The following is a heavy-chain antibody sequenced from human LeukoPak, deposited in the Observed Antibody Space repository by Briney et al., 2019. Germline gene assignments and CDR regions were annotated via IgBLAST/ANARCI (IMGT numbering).Heavy chain of an antibody. CDR3: ARGEGYTRMDV. CDR2: INSDGSST. Sequence: PGGSLRLSCAASGFTFSSYWMHWVRQAPGKGLVWVSRINSDGSSTSYADSVKGRLTISRDSAKNTLYLQMNSLRAEDTAVYYCARGEGYTRMDVWGKGTTVTVSS. CDR1: GFTFSSYW. V-gene: IGHV3-74*01. J-gene: IGHJ6*04. D-gene: IGHD6-13*01.